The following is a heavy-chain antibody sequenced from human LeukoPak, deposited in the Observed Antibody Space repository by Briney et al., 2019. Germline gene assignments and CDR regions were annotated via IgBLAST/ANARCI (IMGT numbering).Heavy chain of an antibody. CDR2: ISAYNGNT. D-gene: IGHD2-2*01. J-gene: IGHJ4*02. CDR3: SSGGYCSSTRCYGEN. V-gene: IGHV1-18*01. Sequence: ASVKVSCKASGYTFTSYGISWVRQAPGQGLEWMGWISAYNGNTNYAQKLQGRVTMTTDTSTSTAYMELRSLRSDDTAVYYCSSGGYCSSTRCYGENWGQGTLVTVSS. CDR1: GYTFTSYG.